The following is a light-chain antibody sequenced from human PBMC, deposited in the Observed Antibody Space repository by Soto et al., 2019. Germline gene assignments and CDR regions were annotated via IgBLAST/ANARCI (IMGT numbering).Light chain of an antibody. V-gene: IGKV3-11*01. CDR1: QSVKTF. CDR2: DAS. Sequence: IVLTQSPAILSVSPGERATLSCRASQSVKTFLVWYQQRPGQPPRLLIHDASHRAAGIPARFSGSGFGTDFTLTISSLEPEDAAVYYCQQRSNWPPITFGQGTQLEIK. J-gene: IGKJ5*01. CDR3: QQRSNWPPIT.